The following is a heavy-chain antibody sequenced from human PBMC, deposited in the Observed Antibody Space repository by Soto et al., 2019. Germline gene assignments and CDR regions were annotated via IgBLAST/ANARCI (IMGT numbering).Heavy chain of an antibody. CDR1: GYRFTTYW. CDR3: ARQGYCSGGSCLYYGMDV. CDR2: IHPGDSDT. D-gene: IGHD2-15*01. V-gene: IGHV5-51*01. J-gene: IGHJ6*02. Sequence: GESLHISCKVSGYRFTTYWIAWVRQMPGKGLEWMGIIHPGDSDTRYSPSFQGQVTISADKSISTAYLQWSSLKASDTAMYYCARQGYCSGGSCLYYGMDVWGQGTTVTVSS.